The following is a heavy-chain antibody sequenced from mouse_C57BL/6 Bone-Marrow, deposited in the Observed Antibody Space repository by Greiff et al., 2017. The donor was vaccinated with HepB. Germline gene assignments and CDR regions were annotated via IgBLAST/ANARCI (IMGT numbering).Heavy chain of an antibody. CDR3: ARHWYYFDY. Sequence: EVKVVESGGDLVKPGGSLKLSCAASGFTFSSYGMSWVRQTPDKRLEWVATISSGGSYTYYPDSVKGRFTISRDNAKNTLYLQMSSLKSEDTAMYYCARHWYYFDYWGQGTTLTVSS. CDR1: GFTFSSYG. CDR2: ISSGGSYT. V-gene: IGHV5-6*01. J-gene: IGHJ2*01.